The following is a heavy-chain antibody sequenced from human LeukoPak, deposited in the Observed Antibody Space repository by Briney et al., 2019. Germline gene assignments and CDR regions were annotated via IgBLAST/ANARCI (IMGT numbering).Heavy chain of an antibody. V-gene: IGHV3-30-3*01. D-gene: IGHD6-6*01. CDR3: ARETARYSSSSSLGY. J-gene: IGHJ4*02. CDR1: GFTFSSYA. CDR2: ISYDGSNK. Sequence: GGSLRLSGAASGFTFSSYAMHWVRQAPGKGLEWVAVISYDGSNKYYADSVKGRFTISRDNSKNTLYLQMNSLRAEDTAVYYCARETARYSSSSSLGYWGQGTLVTVSS.